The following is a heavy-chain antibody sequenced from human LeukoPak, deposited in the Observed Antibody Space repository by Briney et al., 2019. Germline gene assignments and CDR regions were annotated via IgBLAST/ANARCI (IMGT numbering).Heavy chain of an antibody. J-gene: IGHJ6*02. CDR1: GFTFTGYS. Sequence: GGSLRLSCAASGFTFTGYSMSWVRQAPGKGLEWVSGLGRSGENTYYAGSVRGRFTISRDNSKDMVYLQMKSLRAEDSAIYYCVKDRPCEIGLPMDAWGQGTTVTVSS. CDR2: LGRSGENT. CDR3: VKDRPCEIGLPMDA. V-gene: IGHV3-23*01.